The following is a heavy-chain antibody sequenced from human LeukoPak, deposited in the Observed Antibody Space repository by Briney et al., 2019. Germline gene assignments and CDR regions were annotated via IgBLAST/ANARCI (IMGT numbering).Heavy chain of an antibody. V-gene: IGHV3-23*01. Sequence: PGGSLRLSCAASGFTFSSYAMSWVRQAPGKGLEWVSAISGSGGSTYYADSVKGRFTISRDNSKNTLYLQMNSLRAGDTAVYYCARSSNYYYYYYMDVWGKGTTVTVSS. CDR3: ARSSNYYYYYYMDV. CDR2: ISGSGGST. D-gene: IGHD4-11*01. J-gene: IGHJ6*03. CDR1: GFTFSSYA.